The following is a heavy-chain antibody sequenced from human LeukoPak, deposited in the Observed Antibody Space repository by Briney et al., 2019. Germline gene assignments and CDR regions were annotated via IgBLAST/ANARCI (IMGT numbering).Heavy chain of an antibody. CDR2: IYYSGTT. V-gene: IGHV4-28*01. D-gene: IGHD2-2*02. CDR3: AKSMQLYGGIDY. CDR1: GYSISSSNW. Sequence: SETLSLTCAVSGYSISSSNWWGWIRQPPGKGLEWIGYIYYSGTTYYNPSLKSRVTMSVDTSKNQFSLKLSSVTAVDTAVYYCAKSMQLYGGIDYWGQGTLVTVSS. J-gene: IGHJ4*02.